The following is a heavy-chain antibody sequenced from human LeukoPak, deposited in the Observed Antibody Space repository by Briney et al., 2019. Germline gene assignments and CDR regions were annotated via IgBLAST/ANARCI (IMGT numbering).Heavy chain of an antibody. CDR1: GGSISSSSSNNYH. J-gene: IGHJ4*02. D-gene: IGHD4-17*01. CDR3: AKLGGVGYGDSNDS. CDR2: IYYSGST. V-gene: IGHV4-39*01. Sequence: SETLSLTCIVSGGSISSSSSNNYHWGWSRQPPGKGLEWIGSIYYSGSTYYNPSLKSRVTISVDTSKNQFSLKLSSLTAADTAVYYCAKLGGVGYGDSNDSWGQGTLVTVSS.